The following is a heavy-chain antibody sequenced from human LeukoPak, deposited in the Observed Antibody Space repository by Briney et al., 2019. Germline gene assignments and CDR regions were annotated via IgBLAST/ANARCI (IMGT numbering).Heavy chain of an antibody. CDR3: ARDYKVLKGFVPREVGATGGWFDP. CDR2: IYYSGST. Sequence: SETLSLTCTVSGGSISGYCWSWIRQPPGKGLEWIGYIYYSGSTNYNPSLKSRVTISVDTSKNQFSLKLSSVTAADTAVYYCARDYKVLKGFVPREVGATGGWFDPWGQGTLVTVSS. CDR1: GGSISGYC. J-gene: IGHJ5*02. V-gene: IGHV4-59*01. D-gene: IGHD1-26*01.